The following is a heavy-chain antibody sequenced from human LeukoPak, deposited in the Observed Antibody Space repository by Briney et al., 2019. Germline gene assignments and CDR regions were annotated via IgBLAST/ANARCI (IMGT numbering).Heavy chain of an antibody. CDR3: ARGREEVVHY. V-gene: IGHV1-2*02. CDR1: LYTFTAYY. D-gene: IGHD6-6*01. CDR2: INRTTGGT. Sequence: ASVKVSAMASLYTFTAYYIRWVRHAPELGVEWMGWINRTTGGTNYAQKFQGGVTMTRDTSISTAYMELSRLRSDDTAVYCCARGREEVVHYWGQGTLVTVSS. J-gene: IGHJ4*02.